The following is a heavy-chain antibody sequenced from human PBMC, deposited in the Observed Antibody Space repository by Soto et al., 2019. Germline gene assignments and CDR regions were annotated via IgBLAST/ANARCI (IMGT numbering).Heavy chain of an antibody. D-gene: IGHD2-15*01. Sequence: TGGSLRLSCAASGFTFSSYWMSWVRQAPGKGLEWVANIKQDGSEKYYVDSVKGRFTISRDNAKNSLYLQMNSLRAEATAVYYCARYLRYCRGGSCYPPFSTPLYFDYWGQGPLVTVSS. CDR1: GFTFSSYW. V-gene: IGHV3-7*01. CDR2: IKQDGSEK. J-gene: IGHJ4*02. CDR3: ARYLRYCRGGSCYPPFSTPLYFDY.